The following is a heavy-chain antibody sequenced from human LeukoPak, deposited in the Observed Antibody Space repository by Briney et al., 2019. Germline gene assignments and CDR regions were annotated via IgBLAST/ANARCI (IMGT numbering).Heavy chain of an antibody. V-gene: IGHV1-46*01. D-gene: IGHD2-2*01. Sequence: ASVKVSCKASGYTFTSYYMHWVRQAPGQGLEWMGIINPSGGSTSYAQKFQGRVTMTRDMSTSTVYMELSSLRSEDTAVYYCARLSCSSTSCYYYYMDVWGKGTTVTVSS. CDR1: GYTFTSYY. CDR2: INPSGGST. J-gene: IGHJ6*03. CDR3: ARLSCSSTSCYYYYMDV.